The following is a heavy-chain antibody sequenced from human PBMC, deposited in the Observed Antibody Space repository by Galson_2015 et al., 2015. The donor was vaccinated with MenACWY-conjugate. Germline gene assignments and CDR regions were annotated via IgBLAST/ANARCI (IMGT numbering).Heavy chain of an antibody. D-gene: IGHD3-3*01. Sequence: QSGAEVKEPGESLRISCKGSGYRYTSYWISWVRQMPGKGLERMGRIDPTDSYSNYNPSFQGHVTLSVDKAINTAYLQWSSLKASDTAIYFCVRHKGTSWIGDWGQGTLVIVSS. V-gene: IGHV5-10-1*01. CDR3: VRHKGTSWIGD. J-gene: IGHJ4*02. CDR1: GYRYTSYW. CDR2: IDPTDSYS.